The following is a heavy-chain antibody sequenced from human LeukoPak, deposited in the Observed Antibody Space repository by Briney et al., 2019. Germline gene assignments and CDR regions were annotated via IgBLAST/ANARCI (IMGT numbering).Heavy chain of an antibody. CDR1: GFTFNAYN. CDR3: ARGRIAAAGKRYLDY. CDR2: INPKSGGA. D-gene: IGHD6-13*01. V-gene: IGHV1-2*02. Sequence: ASVTVSCKASGFTFNAYNIHWVRQAPGQGLEWMGWINPKSGGANYAQKFQGRVTMTRNTSISTAYMELSSLRSEDTAVYYCARGRIAAAGKRYLDYWGQGTLVTVSS. J-gene: IGHJ4*02.